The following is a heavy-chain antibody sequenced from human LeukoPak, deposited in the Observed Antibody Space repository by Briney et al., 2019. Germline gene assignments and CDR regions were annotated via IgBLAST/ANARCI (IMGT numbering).Heavy chain of an antibody. CDR3: ARSRRVGNGEYPDY. V-gene: IGHV1-2*02. J-gene: IGHJ4*02. D-gene: IGHD3-10*01. CDR1: VYTFTGYY. Sequence: ASVNVSCKASVYTFTGYYMHWVRKTPGQGLEWMGWINPNTGDTNHGRKFQGRVTMTRDTSINTAYMELRSLRSDDTAVYYCARSRRVGNGEYPDYWGQGTLVTVSS. CDR2: INPNTGDT.